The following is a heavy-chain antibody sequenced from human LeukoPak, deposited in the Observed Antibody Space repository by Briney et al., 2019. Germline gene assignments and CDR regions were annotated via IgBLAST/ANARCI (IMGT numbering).Heavy chain of an antibody. CDR2: IKSKTYDRTT. V-gene: IGHV3-15*01. J-gene: IGHJ5*02. D-gene: IGHD2-8*01. CDR1: GFTFSNSC. CDR3: TIPNGHWFDP. Sequence: GGSLRLSCAASGFTFSNSCMSWVRHAPAKGLEYVVRIKSKTYDRTTDYAAPVKGRFSISRDDSKNTLYLQMNSLKTEDTAVYYCTIPNGHWFDPWGQGTLVTVSS.